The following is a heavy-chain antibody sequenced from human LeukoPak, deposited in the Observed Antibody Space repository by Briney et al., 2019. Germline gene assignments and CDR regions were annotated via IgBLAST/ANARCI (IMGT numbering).Heavy chain of an antibody. V-gene: IGHV1-2*02. CDR3: ARDYYDSSGYLDY. Sequence: ASVKVSCKASGYTFTGYYMRWVRQAPGQGLEWMGWINPNSGGTNYAQKFQGRVTMTRDTSISTAYMELSRLRSDDTAVYYCARDYYDSSGYLDYWGQGTLVTVSS. CDR1: GYTFTGYY. J-gene: IGHJ4*02. CDR2: INPNSGGT. D-gene: IGHD3-22*01.